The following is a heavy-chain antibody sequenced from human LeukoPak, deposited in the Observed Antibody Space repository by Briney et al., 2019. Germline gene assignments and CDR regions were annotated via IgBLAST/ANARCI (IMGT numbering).Heavy chain of an antibody. CDR3: ARQTYSIEFDY. CDR2: INQDGNDK. D-gene: IGHD4-11*01. CDR1: GFTFSSYA. J-gene: IGHJ4*02. V-gene: IGHV3-7*01. Sequence: GGSLRLSCAASGFTFSSYAMIWVRQAPGKGLEWEANINQDGNDKYYVDSVKGRFTISRDNAKNSLYLQMNSLRADDTAVYCARQTYSIEFDYWGQGTLVTVSS.